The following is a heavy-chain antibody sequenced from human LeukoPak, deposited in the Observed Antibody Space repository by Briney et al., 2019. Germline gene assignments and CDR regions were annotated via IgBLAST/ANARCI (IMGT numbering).Heavy chain of an antibody. J-gene: IGHJ4*02. CDR3: ARLRFDFWSGYTHPYFDY. CDR1: GGSISSSSYS. CDR2: NYYSGTT. Sequence: KPSETLSLTCTVSGGSISSSSYSWGWIRQPPGKGLEWIGSNYYSGTTYYNPSLKSRVTISVDTSKIQFSLKLSSVAATDTAVYFCARLRFDFWSGYTHPYFDYWGQGTLVTVSS. D-gene: IGHD3-3*01. V-gene: IGHV4-39*01.